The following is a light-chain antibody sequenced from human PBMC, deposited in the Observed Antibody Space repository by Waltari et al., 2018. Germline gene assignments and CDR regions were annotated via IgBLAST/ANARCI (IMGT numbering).Light chain of an antibody. CDR2: RND. V-gene: IGLV1-47*01. J-gene: IGLJ2*01. CDR1: SSNIGSHY. CDR3: ATRDDSLSAPV. Sequence: QSGLTQAPSAAGTPGQRVSISCSGSSSNIGSHYVNWYQHVPGTAPKLLIYRNDQRRSGVPDRFSASKAGTSASLAISGLRSEDEADYYCATRDDSLSAPVFGGGTKVTVL.